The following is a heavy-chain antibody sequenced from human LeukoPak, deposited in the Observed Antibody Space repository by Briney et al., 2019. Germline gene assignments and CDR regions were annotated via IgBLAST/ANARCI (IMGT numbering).Heavy chain of an antibody. CDR2: ISAYNGNT. Sequence: ASVKVSCKASGYTFTSYGISWVRQAPGQGLEWMGWISAYNGNTNYAQKLQGRVTMTTDTSTSTAYMELRSLRSDDTAVYYCARLLTSYYDSSGYYSDYWGQGTLVTVSS. CDR1: GYTFTSYG. J-gene: IGHJ4*02. V-gene: IGHV1-18*01. CDR3: ARLLTSYYDSSGYYSDY. D-gene: IGHD3-22*01.